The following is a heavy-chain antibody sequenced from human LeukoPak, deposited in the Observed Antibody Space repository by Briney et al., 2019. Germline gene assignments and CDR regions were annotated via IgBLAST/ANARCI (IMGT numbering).Heavy chain of an antibody. J-gene: IGHJ6*02. V-gene: IGHV1-46*01. CDR2: INPSGGSS. D-gene: IGHD3-3*01. CDR3: ARSGLYGVYNYGMDV. Sequence: GASVKVSCKASGFTFTSYYMHWVRQAPGQGLEWMGIINPSGGSSSYAQKFQGRVTMTRDTSTSTVYMELSSLRSEDTAVYYCARSGLYGVYNYGMDVWGQGTTVTVSS. CDR1: GFTFTSYY.